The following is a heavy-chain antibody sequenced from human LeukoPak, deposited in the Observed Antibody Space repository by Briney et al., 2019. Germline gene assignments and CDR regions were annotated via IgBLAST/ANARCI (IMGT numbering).Heavy chain of an antibody. CDR1: GGSISSYY. CDR2: IYYSGST. J-gene: IGHJ4*02. Sequence: SETLSLTCTVSGGSISSYYWSWIRQPPVKGLEWIGYIYYSGSTNYNPSLKSRVTISVDTSKNQFSLKLSSVTAADTAVYYCARDPSPGYRSGWYYFDYWGQGTLVTVSS. D-gene: IGHD6-19*01. CDR3: ARDPSPGYRSGWYYFDY. V-gene: IGHV4-59*01.